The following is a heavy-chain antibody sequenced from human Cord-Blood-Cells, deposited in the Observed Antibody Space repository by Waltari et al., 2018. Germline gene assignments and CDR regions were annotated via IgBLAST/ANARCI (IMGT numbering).Heavy chain of an antibody. D-gene: IGHD3-10*01. CDR1: GGTFSSYA. CDR3: ARDVGYYYGSGSYWYFDL. CDR2: IIPILGIA. J-gene: IGHJ2*01. V-gene: IGHV1-69*04. Sequence: QVQLVQSGAEVKKPGSSVKVSCKASGGTFSSYAISWVRQAPGQGFEWMGGIIPILGIANYAQKFQGRVTSTADEATSTAYMELSSLRSEDTAVYYCARDVGYYYGSGSYWYFDLWGRGTLVTVSS.